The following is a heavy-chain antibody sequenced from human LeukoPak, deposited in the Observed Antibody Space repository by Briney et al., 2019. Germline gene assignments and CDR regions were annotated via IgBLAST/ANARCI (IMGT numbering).Heavy chain of an antibody. CDR3: AREDGSGKFDY. Sequence: PSGTLSLTCTVSGGSFSSGSYYWSWIRQPPGKGLEWIGYIYYSGSTNYNPSLKSRVTISVDTSKNQFSLKLSSVTAADTAVYYCAREDGSGKFDYWGQETLVTVSS. D-gene: IGHD3-10*01. V-gene: IGHV4-61*01. J-gene: IGHJ4*02. CDR1: GGSFSSGSYY. CDR2: IYYSGST.